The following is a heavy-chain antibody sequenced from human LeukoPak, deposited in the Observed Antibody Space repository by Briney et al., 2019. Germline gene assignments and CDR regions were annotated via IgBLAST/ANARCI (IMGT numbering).Heavy chain of an antibody. J-gene: IGHJ6*04. V-gene: IGHV4-34*01. D-gene: IGHD3-10*01. CDR3: AREYSFGEDV. Sequence: PSETLSLTCVVYGGSFSGYYWSWIRQPPGKGLEWIGEINHSGSTNYNPSLKSRVTISVDTSKNQFSLKLSSVTAADTAVYYCAREYSFGEDVWGKGTTVTVSS. CDR2: INHSGST. CDR1: GGSFSGYY.